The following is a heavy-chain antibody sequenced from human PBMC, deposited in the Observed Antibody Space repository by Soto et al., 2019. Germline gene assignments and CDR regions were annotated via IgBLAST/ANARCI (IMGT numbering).Heavy chain of an antibody. D-gene: IGHD5-12*01. V-gene: IGHV4-31*11. J-gene: IGHJ4*02. CDR2: IYFSGTT. CDR1: GASIKTGGYY. CDR3: AANRGFDFYYFDS. Sequence: GPGPGKTSETLSLTCAVSGASIKTGGYYWTWIRQHPTKGLEWIGYIYFSGTTWYNPYLXXXLVMPVELSQNQLSLNLKSVTAADTAVYFCAANRGFDFYYFDSWGQGTSVTVSS.